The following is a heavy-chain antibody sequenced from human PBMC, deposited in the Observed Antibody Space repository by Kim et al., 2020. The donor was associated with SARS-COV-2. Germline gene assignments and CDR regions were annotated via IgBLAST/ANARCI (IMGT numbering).Heavy chain of an antibody. CDR2: IYPGDSDT. Sequence: GESLKISCKGSGYSFTSYWIGWVRQMPGKGLEWMGIIYPGDSDTRYSPSFQGQVTISADKSISTAYLQWSSLKASDTAMYYCARRPSTDFVRHYYFDYWGQGTLVTVSS. J-gene: IGHJ4*02. CDR1: GYSFTSYW. D-gene: IGHD3-9*01. CDR3: ARRPSTDFVRHYYFDY. V-gene: IGHV5-51*01.